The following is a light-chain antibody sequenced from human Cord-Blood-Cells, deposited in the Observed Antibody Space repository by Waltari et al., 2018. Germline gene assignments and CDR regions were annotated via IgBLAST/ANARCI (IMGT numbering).Light chain of an antibody. CDR2: LGS. J-gene: IGKJ1*01. V-gene: IGKV2-28*01. Sequence: IVMTQSPLSLPVTPGEAASLSCRSSQSLLHSNGYNYLDWYLQKPGQSPQLLIYLGSNRASGVPDRFSGSGSGTDFTLKISRVEAEDVGVYYCMQALQTPWTFGQGTKVEIK. CDR1: QSLLHSNGYNY. CDR3: MQALQTPWT.